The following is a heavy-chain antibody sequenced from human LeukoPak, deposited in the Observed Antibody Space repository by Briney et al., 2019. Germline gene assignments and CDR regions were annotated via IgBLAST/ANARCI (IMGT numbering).Heavy chain of an antibody. V-gene: IGHV1-8*03. CDR2: MNPNSGNT. D-gene: IGHD3-10*01. CDR3: ARADRFKLWFGSRGWFDP. J-gene: IGHJ5*02. Sequence: ASVTVSCKASGYTFTSYDINWVRQATGQGLEWMGWMNPNSGNTGYAQKFQGRATITRNTSISTAYMELSSLRSEDTAVYYCARADRFKLWFGSRGWFDPWGQGTLVTVSS. CDR1: GYTFTSYD.